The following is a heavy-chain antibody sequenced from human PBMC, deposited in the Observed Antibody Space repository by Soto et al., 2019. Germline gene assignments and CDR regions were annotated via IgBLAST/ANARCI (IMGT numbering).Heavy chain of an antibody. CDR3: ARAHSPAYLRGRSQIVYPYYYYMDV. CDR2: ISAYNGNT. D-gene: IGHD2-21*01. J-gene: IGHJ6*03. Sequence: QVQLVQSGAEVKKPGASVKVSCKASGYTFTSYGISWVRQAPGQGLEWMGWISAYNGNTNYAQKLQGRVTMTTDTSTGTGHIEVRSPRTDEPAVYYCARAHSPAYLRGRSQIVYPYYYYMDVWGKGTTVTVSS. CDR1: GYTFTSYG. V-gene: IGHV1-18*01.